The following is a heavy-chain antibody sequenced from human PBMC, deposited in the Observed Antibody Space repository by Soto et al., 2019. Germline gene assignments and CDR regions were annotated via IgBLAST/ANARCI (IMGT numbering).Heavy chain of an antibody. Sequence: ASVKVSCEASGYTFTSYAMHWVRQAPGQRLEWMGWINAGNGNTKYSQKFQGRVTITRDTSASTAYMELSSLRSEDTAVYYCARDPHSSSWYGWFDPWGQGTLVTVSS. J-gene: IGHJ5*02. CDR2: INAGNGNT. CDR3: ARDPHSSSWYGWFDP. D-gene: IGHD6-13*01. CDR1: GYTFTSYA. V-gene: IGHV1-3*01.